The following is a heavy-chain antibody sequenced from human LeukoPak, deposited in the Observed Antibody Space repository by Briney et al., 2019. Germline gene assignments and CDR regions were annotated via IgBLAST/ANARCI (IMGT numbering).Heavy chain of an antibody. Sequence: SVKVSCKASGGTFSSYAISWVRQAPGQGLKWMGGIIPIFGTANYAQKFQGRVTITADESTSTAYMELSRLRSEDTAVYYCARTAGYSSGWYYFDYWGQGTLVTVSS. V-gene: IGHV1-69*13. CDR1: GGTFSSYA. CDR3: ARTAGYSSGWYYFDY. J-gene: IGHJ4*02. D-gene: IGHD6-19*01. CDR2: IIPIFGTA.